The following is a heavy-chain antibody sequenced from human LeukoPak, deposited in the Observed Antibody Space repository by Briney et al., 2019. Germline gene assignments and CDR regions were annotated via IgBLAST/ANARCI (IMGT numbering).Heavy chain of an antibody. CDR2: ISYDGSNK. Sequence: GGSLRLSCAASGFTFSSYGMHWVRQAPGKGLEWVAVISYDGSNKYYADSVKGRFTISRDNSKNTLYLQMNSLRAEDTAVYYCAREDTAMVSRAFDIWGQGTMVTVSS. CDR3: AREDTAMVSRAFDI. CDR1: GFTFSSYG. J-gene: IGHJ3*02. D-gene: IGHD5-18*01. V-gene: IGHV3-30*03.